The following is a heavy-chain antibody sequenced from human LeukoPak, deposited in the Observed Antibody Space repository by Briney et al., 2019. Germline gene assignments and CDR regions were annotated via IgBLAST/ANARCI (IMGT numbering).Heavy chain of an antibody. V-gene: IGHV3-23*01. CDR3: AKDTYYYGSGSPLWDD. J-gene: IGHJ4*02. CDR1: GFTFSTYA. CDR2: ISGSGGST. D-gene: IGHD3-10*01. Sequence: PGGSLRLSCAASGFTFSTYAMIWVRQAPGKGLESVSDISGSGGSTYYADSVKARFTISRDNSKNTLYLQMNSLRAEDTAVYYCAKDTYYYGSGSPLWDDWGQGTLVTVSS.